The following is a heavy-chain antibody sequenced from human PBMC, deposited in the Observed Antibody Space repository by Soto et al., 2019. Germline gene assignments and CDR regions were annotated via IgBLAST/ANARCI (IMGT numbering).Heavy chain of an antibody. Sequence: ASVKVSCKTSGYTFSNYGITWVRQAPGQPLEWLGWISLYSDGTNYARKFQGRVSMTTDTSTTTAYMELRSLRSDDTAVYYCARVVPGAEAWFGPWGQGTLVTVSS. D-gene: IGHD2-2*01. CDR3: ARVVPGAEAWFGP. V-gene: IGHV1-18*01. CDR1: GYTFSNYG. CDR2: ISLYSDGT. J-gene: IGHJ5*02.